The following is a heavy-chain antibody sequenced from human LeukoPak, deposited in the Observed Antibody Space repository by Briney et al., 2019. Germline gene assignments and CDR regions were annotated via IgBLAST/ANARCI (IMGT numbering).Heavy chain of an antibody. J-gene: IGHJ4*02. CDR1: GGTFSSYA. Sequence: ASVKVSCKASGGTFSSYAISWVRQAPGQGLEWMGWINPNSGGTNYAQKFQGRVTMTRDTSISTAYMELSRLRSDDTAVYYCARSYSSSWFDYWGQGTLVTVSS. D-gene: IGHD6-13*01. CDR3: ARSYSSSWFDY. V-gene: IGHV1-2*02. CDR2: INPNSGGT.